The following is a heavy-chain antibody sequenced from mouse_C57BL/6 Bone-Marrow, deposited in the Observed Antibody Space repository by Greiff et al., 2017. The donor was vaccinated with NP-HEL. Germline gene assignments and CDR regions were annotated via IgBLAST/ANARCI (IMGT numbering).Heavy chain of an antibody. Sequence: QVQLKQPGAELVKPGASVKLSCKASGYTFTSYWMHWVKQRPGQGLEWIGMIHPNSGSTNYNEKFKSKATLTVDKSSSTAYMQLSSLTSEDSAVYYCARIGVYSNYGADYWGQGTTLTVSS. J-gene: IGHJ2*01. V-gene: IGHV1-64*01. CDR2: IHPNSGST. CDR1: GYTFTSYW. CDR3: ARIGVYSNYGADY. D-gene: IGHD2-5*01.